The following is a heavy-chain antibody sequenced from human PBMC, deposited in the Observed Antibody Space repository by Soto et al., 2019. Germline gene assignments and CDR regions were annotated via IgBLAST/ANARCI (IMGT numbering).Heavy chain of an antibody. CDR1: GYTFTSYY. CDR2: INPSGGST. D-gene: IGHD5-18*01. V-gene: IGHV1-46*01. Sequence: ASVKVSCKASGYTFTSYYMHWVRQAPGQGLEWMGIINPSGGSTSYAQKFQGRVTMTRDTSTSTVYMELSSLRSEDTAVYYCARDHARGYSYGYYFDYWGQGXLVTVYS. J-gene: IGHJ4*02. CDR3: ARDHARGYSYGYYFDY.